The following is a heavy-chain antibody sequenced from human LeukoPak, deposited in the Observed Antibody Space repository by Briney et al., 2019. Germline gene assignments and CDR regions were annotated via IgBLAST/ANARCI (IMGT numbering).Heavy chain of an antibody. D-gene: IGHD3-3*01. J-gene: IGHJ4*02. Sequence: SETLSLTCTVSGGSISSSSYYWGWIRQPPGKGLEWIGSIYYSGSTYYNPSLKSRVTISVDTSKNQFSLKLSSVTAADTAVYYCASGYGVLRFLEWLTGYFDYWGQGTLVTVSS. CDR2: IYYSGST. CDR1: GGSISSSSYY. V-gene: IGHV4-39*01. CDR3: ASGYGVLRFLEWLTGYFDY.